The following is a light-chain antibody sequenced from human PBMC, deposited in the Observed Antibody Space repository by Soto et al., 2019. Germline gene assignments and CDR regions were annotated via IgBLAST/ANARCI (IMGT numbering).Light chain of an antibody. CDR1: LTVSDNY. Sequence: EIVLTHSPGTLSLSPGERATLSCRASLTVSDNYLAWYQQKPGQAPRLVIYGASIRATGIPDRFSASGSGTDFTLTISRLEPEDFAVYYCQQYSTAPLTFGQGTKVDIK. CDR3: QQYSTAPLT. CDR2: GAS. J-gene: IGKJ1*01. V-gene: IGKV3-20*01.